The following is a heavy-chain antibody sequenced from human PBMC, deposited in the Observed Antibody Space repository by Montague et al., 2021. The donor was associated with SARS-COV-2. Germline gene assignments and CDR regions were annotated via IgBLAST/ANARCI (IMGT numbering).Heavy chain of an antibody. CDR2: XDWDDDK. CDR3: ARIRDYDILTGSYSGFDY. V-gene: IGHV2-70*01. J-gene: IGHJ4*02. CDR1: GFSLSTSGVC. Sequence: PALVKPTQTLTLTCTFSGFSLSTSGVCVSWIRQPPGKALEWLALXDWDDDKYYSTSLKTRLTISKDTSKNQVVLTMTNMDPVDTATYYCARIRDYDILTGSYSGFDYWGQGTLVTVSS. D-gene: IGHD3-9*01.